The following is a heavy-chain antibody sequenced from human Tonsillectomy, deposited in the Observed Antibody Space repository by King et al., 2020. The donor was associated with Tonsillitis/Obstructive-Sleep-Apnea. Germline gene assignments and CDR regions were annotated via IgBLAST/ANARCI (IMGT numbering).Heavy chain of an antibody. D-gene: IGHD3-3*01. CDR3: AKGLQCLECLWPREYMDL. J-gene: IGHJ6*03. CDR1: GYTFGNYG. CDR2: IRVDSGNT. V-gene: IGHV1-18*01. Sequence: QLVQSGGEVKKPGASVKVSCKASGYTFGNYGFTWVRQAPGQGLEWMGWIRVDSGNTYYAQKFQGRVTMTTDTSTSTAYMEVRILRADDTAVYYCAKGLQCLECLWPREYMDLWGKGTTVTVSS.